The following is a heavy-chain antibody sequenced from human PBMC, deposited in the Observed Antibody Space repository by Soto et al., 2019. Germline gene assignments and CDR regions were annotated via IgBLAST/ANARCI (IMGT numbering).Heavy chain of an antibody. CDR2: INPSGGST. Sequence: ASVKVSCKASGYTFTSYYMHWVRQAPGQGLEWMGIINPSGGSTSYAQKFQGHVTISADKSISTAYLQWSSLKASDTAMYYCASLITMVRGVMGGMDVWGQGTTVTVSS. CDR1: GYTFTSYY. D-gene: IGHD3-10*01. CDR3: ASLITMVRGVMGGMDV. J-gene: IGHJ6*02. V-gene: IGHV1-46*01.